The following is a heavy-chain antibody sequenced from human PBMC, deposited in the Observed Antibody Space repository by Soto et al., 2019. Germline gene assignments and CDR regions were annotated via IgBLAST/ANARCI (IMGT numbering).Heavy chain of an antibody. J-gene: IGHJ4*02. V-gene: IGHV3-33*01. CDR1: GFSFSSYG. CDR3: ARESVAVAGTDFDY. D-gene: IGHD6-19*01. Sequence: GGSLRLSCAASGFSFSSYGMHWVRQSPGKGLEWVAVIWYDGSNKYYADSVKGRFTISRDNSMYTLYLQMNSLRAEDTAVYYCARESVAVAGTDFDYWGQGTLVTVSS. CDR2: IWYDGSNK.